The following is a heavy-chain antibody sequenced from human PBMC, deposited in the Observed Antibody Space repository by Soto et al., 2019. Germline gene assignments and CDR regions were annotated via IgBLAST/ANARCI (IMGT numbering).Heavy chain of an antibody. V-gene: IGHV4-4*07. Sequence: VQLQESGPGLVKPSETLSLSCDVSGASLLSSYWSWVRQPAGKGLEWIGHIFSSGRTSYNPSLKSRVTMSIDTPNKKFSLNLKSVTAADTAVYYCAKGWHVKYFDHWGQGARVTVSS. CDR2: IFSSGRT. CDR1: GASLLSSY. CDR3: AKGWHVKYFDH. J-gene: IGHJ4*02.